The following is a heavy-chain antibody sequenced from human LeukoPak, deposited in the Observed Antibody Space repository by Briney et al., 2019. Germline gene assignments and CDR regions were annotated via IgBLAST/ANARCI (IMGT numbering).Heavy chain of an antibody. Sequence: PSGTLSLTCAVSGGSISSSSWWSWVRQPPGKGLEWIGEIYHSGSTNYNPSLKSRVTISVDKSKNQFSLKLSSVTAADAAVYYCARGMGGPYVSPYFDYWGQGTLVTVSS. CDR2: IYHSGST. J-gene: IGHJ4*02. CDR1: GGSISSSSW. CDR3: ARGMGGPYVSPYFDY. D-gene: IGHD1-26*01. V-gene: IGHV4-4*02.